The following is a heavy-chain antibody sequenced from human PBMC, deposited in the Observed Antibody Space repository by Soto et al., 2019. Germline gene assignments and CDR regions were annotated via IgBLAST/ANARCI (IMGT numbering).Heavy chain of an antibody. D-gene: IGHD2-15*01. V-gene: IGHV4-31*03. J-gene: IGHJ5*02. CDR3: AREFRHCSGGSCYGFDP. Sequence: QVQLQESGPGLVKPSQTLSLTCTVSVGSISSGGYYWSWIRQHPGKGREWIGYISYSGSTYYNPSLKSRVTISVDTSKNQFSLKLSSVTAADTAVYYCAREFRHCSGGSCYGFDPWGQGTLVTVSS. CDR2: ISYSGST. CDR1: VGSISSGGYY.